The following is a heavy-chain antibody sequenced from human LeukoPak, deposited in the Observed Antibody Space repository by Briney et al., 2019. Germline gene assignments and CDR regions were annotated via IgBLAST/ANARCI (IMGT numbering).Heavy chain of an antibody. V-gene: IGHV4-39*01. Sequence: PSETLSLTCTVSGGSISSSSYYWGWIRQPPGKGLEWIGSIYYSGSTYYNLSLKSRVTISVDTSKNQFSLKLSSVTAADTAVYYCARRERFVVVPAAIPGFDPWGQGTLVTVSS. CDR3: ARRERFVVVPAAIPGFDP. CDR1: GGSISSSSYY. D-gene: IGHD2-2*01. CDR2: IYYSGST. J-gene: IGHJ5*02.